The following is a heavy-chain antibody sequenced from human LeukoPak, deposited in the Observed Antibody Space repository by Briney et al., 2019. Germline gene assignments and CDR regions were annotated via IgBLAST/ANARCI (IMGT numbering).Heavy chain of an antibody. CDR2: ISSSSSYI. V-gene: IGHV3-21*04. CDR3: AKGCSSWQGACFDY. J-gene: IGHJ4*02. CDR1: GFTFSTYS. Sequence: PGGSLRLSCAASGFTFSTYSMNWVRQAPGKGLEWVSSISSSSSYIYYADSLKGRFTISRDNAKNSLYLQMNSLRAEDTALYYCAKGCSSWQGACFDYWGQGTLVTVSS. D-gene: IGHD6-13*01.